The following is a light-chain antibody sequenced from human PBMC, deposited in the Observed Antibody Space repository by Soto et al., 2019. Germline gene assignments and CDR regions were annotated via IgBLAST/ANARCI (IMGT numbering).Light chain of an antibody. V-gene: IGLV2-18*01. CDR2: EVS. CDR3: SLYTSISTVT. Sequence: QSALTQPPSVSGSPGQSVTISCTGSSSDVGSYNRVSWYQQPPGTAPKLIIYEVSNRPSGVPDRFSGSESGNTASLTISGLQAEDEANYYCSLYTSISTVTFGGGTKVTVL. J-gene: IGLJ2*01. CDR1: SSDVGSYNR.